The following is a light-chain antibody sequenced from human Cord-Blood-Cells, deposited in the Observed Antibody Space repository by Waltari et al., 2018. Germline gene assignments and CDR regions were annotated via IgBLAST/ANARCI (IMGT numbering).Light chain of an antibody. Sequence: DIQMTQSPSSLSASVGDRVTITCRASQSISSYLNWYQQKPGKAPKLLIYAASSLQSGVPSRFSGSGSGTDFTLTISSLQPVDFATYYCQQSYSTPQTCGQVTKVEIK. CDR2: AAS. J-gene: IGKJ1*01. V-gene: IGKV1-39*01. CDR3: QQSYSTPQT. CDR1: QSISSY.